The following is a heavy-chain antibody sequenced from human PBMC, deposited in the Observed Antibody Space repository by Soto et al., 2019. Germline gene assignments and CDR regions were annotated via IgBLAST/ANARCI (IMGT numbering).Heavy chain of an antibody. Sequence: ESGGGLVEPGGSLRLSCAASGFIFSNTWINWVRQAPGKGLEWVGRIKTKIEGGTTNYAAPVKGRFTVSGDDSKNTVYLHMNSLRTEDTAVYYCTADIPNISANYGMDVWGQGTTVTVSS. CDR1: GFIFSNTW. V-gene: IGHV3-15*07. CDR3: TADIPNISANYGMDV. J-gene: IGHJ6*02. D-gene: IGHD6-25*01. CDR2: IKTKIEGGTT.